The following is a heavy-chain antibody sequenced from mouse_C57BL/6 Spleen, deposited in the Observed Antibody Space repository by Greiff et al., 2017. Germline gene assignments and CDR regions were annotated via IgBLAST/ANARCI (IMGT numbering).Heavy chain of an antibody. Sequence: VKLQESGPGLVKPGASVKISCTASGYAFSSSWMNWVQQRPGKGLEWIGRICPGDGDTNYTDKVKGKATLTADKAYSTAYMQLSSLTSEDSAVYFCANSNYVNYWGQGTTLTVSS. CDR3: ANSNYVNY. CDR2: ICPGDGDT. D-gene: IGHD2-5*01. V-gene: IGHV1-82*01. J-gene: IGHJ2*01. CDR1: GYAFSSSW.